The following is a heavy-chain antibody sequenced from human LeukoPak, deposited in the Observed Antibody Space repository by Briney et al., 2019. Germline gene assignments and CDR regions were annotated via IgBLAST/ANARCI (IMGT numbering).Heavy chain of an antibody. J-gene: IGHJ4*02. D-gene: IGHD6-13*01. CDR3: ARDRVTQQLVLFDY. CDR2: INPNSGGT. CDR1: GYTFTGYY. V-gene: IGHV1-2*02. Sequence: ASVKVSCKASGYTFTGYYMHWVRQAPGQGLEWMGWINPNSGGTNYAQKFQGRVTMTRDTSISTAYMELSRLRSDDTAVYYCARDRVTQQLVLFDYWGQGTLVTVSS.